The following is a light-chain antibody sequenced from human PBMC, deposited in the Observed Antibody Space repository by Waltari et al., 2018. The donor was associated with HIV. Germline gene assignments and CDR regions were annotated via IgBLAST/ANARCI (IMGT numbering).Light chain of an antibody. CDR1: KLGNRY. J-gene: IGLJ2*01. V-gene: IGLV3-1*01. Sequence: SFELTQPPSVSVSPGQTATITCSGDKLGNRYAYWYQQKPGQSPVLVIHQDSKRPSGIPERFSGSNSGNTAMLTISGTQATDEADYYCAAWDDSLSGVVFGGGTKLTVL. CDR3: AAWDDSLSGVV. CDR2: QDS.